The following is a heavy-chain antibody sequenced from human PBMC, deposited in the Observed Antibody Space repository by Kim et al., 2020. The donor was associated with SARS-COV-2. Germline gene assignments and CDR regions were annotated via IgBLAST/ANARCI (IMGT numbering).Heavy chain of an antibody. CDR1: GYIFSIYG. V-gene: IGHV1-18*01. D-gene: IGHD3-16*01. J-gene: IGHJ4*02. CDR2: INTKDGDT. Sequence: ASVKVSCKTSGYIFSIYGFSWVRQAPGQGLEWMGWINTKDGDTKYVQKFQDRVTMTTDSSTSTAYMDLKSLKFDDTAVYYYVRSTWGEVKYYWGQET. CDR3: VRSTWGEVKYY.